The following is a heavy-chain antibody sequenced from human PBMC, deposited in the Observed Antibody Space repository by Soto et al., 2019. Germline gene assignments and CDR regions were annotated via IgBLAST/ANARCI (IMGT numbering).Heavy chain of an antibody. V-gene: IGHV3-15*01. CDR2: IRSQIDGGTT. Sequence: PGGSLRLSCAASGFAFTNAWMTWVRQAPGKALKWVGRIRSQIDGGTTDSAAPVKGRFTISRDDSKNTLYLQMNSLKTEDTAVYYCTTVAYGEYVSDYWGQGTLVTVSS. CDR1: GFAFTNAW. D-gene: IGHD4-17*01. J-gene: IGHJ4*02. CDR3: TTVAYGEYVSDY.